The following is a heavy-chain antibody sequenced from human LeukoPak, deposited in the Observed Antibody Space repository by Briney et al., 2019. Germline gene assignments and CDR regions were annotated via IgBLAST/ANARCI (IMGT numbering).Heavy chain of an antibody. CDR1: GFTFDDYG. J-gene: IGHJ6*03. Sequence: GGSLRLSCAAPGFTFDDYGMSWVRQAPGKGLEWVSYISSSSSTIYYADSVKGRFTISRDNAKNSLYLQMNSLRAEDTAVYYCARETEFYGYDPFYYYYYMDVWGKGTTVTVSS. CDR3: ARETEFYGYDPFYYYYYMDV. V-gene: IGHV3-48*01. D-gene: IGHD5-18*01. CDR2: ISSSSSTI.